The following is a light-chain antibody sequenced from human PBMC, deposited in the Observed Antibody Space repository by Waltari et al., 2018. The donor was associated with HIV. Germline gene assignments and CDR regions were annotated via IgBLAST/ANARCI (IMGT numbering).Light chain of an antibody. CDR2: SAS. J-gene: IGKJ4*01. V-gene: IGKV1-12*01. CDR3: QQASSFPHT. CDR1: ESIGDL. Sequence: IQITQSPSSVSASIGDTVPMSCRANESIGDLLAWYQQRPGEAPRLLVYSASRRESGGPSKFFAFGADTEFTLTITGLESEDFATYYCQQASSFPHTFGGGTKV.